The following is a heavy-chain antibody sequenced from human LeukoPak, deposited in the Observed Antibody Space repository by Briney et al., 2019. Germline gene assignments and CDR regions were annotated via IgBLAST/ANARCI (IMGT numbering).Heavy chain of an antibody. D-gene: IGHD5-18*01. CDR2: IKQDGSEK. Sequence: GGSLRLSCAASGFTFSSYWMSWVRQAPGKGLEWVAIIKQDGSEKNYVDSVKGRFTISRDNAKNSLYLQMNSLRAEDTAVYYCARVKSGYSYGPHYYYYYYMDVWGKGTTVTVSS. CDR3: ARVKSGYSYGPHYYYYYYMDV. J-gene: IGHJ6*03. V-gene: IGHV3-7*04. CDR1: GFTFSSYW.